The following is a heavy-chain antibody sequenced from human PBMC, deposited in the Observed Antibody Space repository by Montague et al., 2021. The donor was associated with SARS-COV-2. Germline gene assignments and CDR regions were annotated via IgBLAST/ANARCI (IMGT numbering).Heavy chain of an antibody. Sequence: SETLSLICTVSGGSISSSSYYWGWIRQPPGKGLEWIGSIYYSGSTYYXPSLKSRVTISVDTSKNQFSLKLSSVTAADTAVYYCARLPDLLLWFGEALDYWGQGTLVTVSS. CDR2: IYYSGST. CDR1: GGSISSSSYY. D-gene: IGHD3-10*01. V-gene: IGHV4-39*01. J-gene: IGHJ4*02. CDR3: ARLPDLLLWFGEALDY.